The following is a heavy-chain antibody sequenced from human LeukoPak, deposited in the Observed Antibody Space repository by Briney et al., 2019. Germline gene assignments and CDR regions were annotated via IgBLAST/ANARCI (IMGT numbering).Heavy chain of an antibody. J-gene: IGHJ3*02. CDR2: IYYSGNT. Sequence: SETLSLTCTVSGDSISSSNSYWGWIRQPPGKGLEWIGSIYYSGNTYYNASLKSRVTISVDTSKNQFSLKLTSVTAADTAVYYCAKSNGCGLVDIWGQGTMVTVSS. CDR1: GDSISSSNSY. V-gene: IGHV4-39*01. CDR3: AKSNGCGLVDI. D-gene: IGHD2-21*01.